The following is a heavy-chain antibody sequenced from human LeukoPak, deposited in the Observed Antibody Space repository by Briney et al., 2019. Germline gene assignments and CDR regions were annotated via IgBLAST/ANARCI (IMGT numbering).Heavy chain of an antibody. CDR3: ARDLRSHYYDSSGYSDY. V-gene: IGHV3-21*01. D-gene: IGHD3-22*01. CDR1: GFTFGSYI. Sequence: PGGSLRLSCAASGFTFGSYIMNLVRQAPGEGLEWVSPISSSIRYIYYAVSVKGRFTISRDNAKNSLYLQMNSLRAEDTAVYYCARDLRSHYYDSSGYSDYWGQGTLVTVSS. CDR2: ISSSIRYI. J-gene: IGHJ4*02.